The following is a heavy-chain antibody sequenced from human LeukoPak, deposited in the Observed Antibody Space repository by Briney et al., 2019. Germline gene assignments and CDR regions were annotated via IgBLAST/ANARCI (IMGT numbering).Heavy chain of an antibody. D-gene: IGHD2-15*01. J-gene: IGHJ4*02. CDR1: GFTFSSSA. Sequence: AGSLRLSCAASGFTFSSSAMSWVSQAPGQGLEWVSAISNNGGYTYYADSVQGRFTISTDNSKGTLWLQMNSLRDEDTAVYYCAKQLGYCSDGSCYFPYWGQGTLVTVSS. CDR3: AKQLGYCSDGSCYFPY. V-gene: IGHV3-23*01. CDR2: ISNNGGYT.